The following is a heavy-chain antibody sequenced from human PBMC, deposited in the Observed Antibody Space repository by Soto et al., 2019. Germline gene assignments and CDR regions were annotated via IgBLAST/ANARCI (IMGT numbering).Heavy chain of an antibody. CDR3: ARGASSLGSFFNDWFDP. V-gene: IGHV1-3*01. J-gene: IGHJ5*02. CDR1: GYTFTTHA. CDR2: INAGNGDT. D-gene: IGHD3-10*01. Sequence: ASVKVSCKASGYTFTTHAIHWVRQAPGQRLEWMGWINAGNGDTKYSQKFQGRVTITRDTSASTAYMELSSLRSEDMAVYYCARGASSLGSFFNDWFDPWG.